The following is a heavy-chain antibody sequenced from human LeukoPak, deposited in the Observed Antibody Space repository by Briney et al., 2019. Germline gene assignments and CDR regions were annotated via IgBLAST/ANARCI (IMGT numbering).Heavy chain of an antibody. J-gene: IGHJ4*02. D-gene: IGHD3-3*01. CDR3: AKKRDLYYDFWSGSLNYFDY. V-gene: IGHV3-23*01. Sequence: GGSLRLSCAASGFTFSSYAMSWVRQAPGKGLEWVSAISGSGGSTYYADSVKGRFTISRDNSKNTLYLQMNSLRAEDTAVYYCAKKRDLYYDFWSGSLNYFDYWGQGTLVTVSS. CDR2: ISGSGGST. CDR1: GFTFSSYA.